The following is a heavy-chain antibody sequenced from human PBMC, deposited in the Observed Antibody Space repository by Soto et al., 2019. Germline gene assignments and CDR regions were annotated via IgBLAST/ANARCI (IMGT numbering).Heavy chain of an antibody. Sequence: ASVKVSCKASGGTFSSYTISWVRQARGQGLEWMGRIIPILGIANYAQKFQGRVTITADKSTSTAYMELSSLRSEDTAVYYCARHPSIQLWPDYYYMDVWGKGTTVTVSS. CDR2: IIPILGIA. D-gene: IGHD5-18*01. V-gene: IGHV1-69*02. CDR3: ARHPSIQLWPDYYYMDV. J-gene: IGHJ6*03. CDR1: GGTFSSYT.